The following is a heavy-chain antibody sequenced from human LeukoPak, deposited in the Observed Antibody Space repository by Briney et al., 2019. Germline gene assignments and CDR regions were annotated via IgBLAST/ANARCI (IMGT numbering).Heavy chain of an antibody. V-gene: IGHV3-23*01. J-gene: IGHJ6*03. CDR1: GFTFSSYG. CDR2: ISGSGGST. CDR3: ARVPSYGSGSYYCYYYMDV. Sequence: GGSLRLSCAASGFTFSSYGMSWVRQAPGKGLEWVSAISGSGGSTYYADSVKGRFTISRDNAKNSLYMQMNSLRAEDTAVYYCARVPSYGSGSYYCYYYMDVWGKGTTVTISS. D-gene: IGHD3-10*01.